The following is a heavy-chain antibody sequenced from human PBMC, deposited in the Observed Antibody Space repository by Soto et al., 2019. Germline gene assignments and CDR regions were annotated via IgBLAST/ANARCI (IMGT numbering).Heavy chain of an antibody. D-gene: IGHD1-26*01. V-gene: IGHV4-59*01. Sequence: QVQLQESGPGLVKPSETLSLTCTVSGGSISSYYWSWIRQPPGKGLEWIGYIYYSGSTNYNPSLKRGVNIPVDTSKSQFCLKLSSVTAADTAVYYCARCHSGSYRTGEGYYYGMEGWSQGTTVNVSS. CDR1: GGSISSYY. CDR2: IYYSGST. J-gene: IGHJ6*02. CDR3: ARCHSGSYRTGEGYYYGMEG.